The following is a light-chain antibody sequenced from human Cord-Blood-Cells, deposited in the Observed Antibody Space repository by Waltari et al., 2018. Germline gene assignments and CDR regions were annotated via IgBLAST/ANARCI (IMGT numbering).Light chain of an antibody. V-gene: IGLV2-11*01. J-gene: IGLJ1*01. Sequence: QSALTQPRSVPGSPGQSVTISCTGTSSDVGGYNYVSWYQPHPGKAPKLMIYDVSKRPSGVPDRFSGSKSGNTASLTISGLQAEDEADYYCSSFRVFGTGTKVTVL. CDR2: DVS. CDR1: SSDVGGYNY. CDR3: SSFRV.